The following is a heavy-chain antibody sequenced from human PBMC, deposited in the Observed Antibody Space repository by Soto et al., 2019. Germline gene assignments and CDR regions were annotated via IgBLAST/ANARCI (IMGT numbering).Heavy chain of an antibody. Sequence: SVKVSCKASGGTFSSYAISWVRQAPGQGLEWMGGIIPIFGTANYAQKFQGRVTITADESTSTAYMELSSLRSEDTAVYYCARVTYSSGCPDYWGQGTLVTVSS. V-gene: IGHV1-69*13. CDR1: GGTFSSYA. CDR2: IIPIFGTA. CDR3: ARVTYSSGCPDY. J-gene: IGHJ4*02. D-gene: IGHD6-19*01.